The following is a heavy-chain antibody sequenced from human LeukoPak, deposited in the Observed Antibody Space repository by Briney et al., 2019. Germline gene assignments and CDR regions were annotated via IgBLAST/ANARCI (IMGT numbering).Heavy chain of an antibody. Sequence: SETLSLTCSVSGGSVSSGSHYWSWIRQPPGKGLEWIGYIDYSGSTNYNPSLKSRVTISVDTSKNQFSLKLSSVTAADTAVYYCARDGSGWSDYFDYWGQGTLVTVSS. D-gene: IGHD6-19*01. CDR1: GGSVSSGSHY. J-gene: IGHJ4*02. V-gene: IGHV4-61*01. CDR3: ARDGSGWSDYFDY. CDR2: IDYSGST.